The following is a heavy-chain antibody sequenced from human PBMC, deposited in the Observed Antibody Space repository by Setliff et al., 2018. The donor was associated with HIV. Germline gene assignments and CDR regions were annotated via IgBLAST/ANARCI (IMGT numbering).Heavy chain of an antibody. V-gene: IGHV4-4*07. CDR3: ARDPYCSGDGCFRYYQH. CDR2: IYFSGRT. D-gene: IGHD2-15*01. J-gene: IGHJ1*01. Sequence: SETLSLTCTVSNASINSYYWSWIRQPAGRALEWIGRIYFSGRTNYNPSLKSRIKMSIDTSKNQFSLNLSSVTAADTAIYFCARDPYCSGDGCFRYYQHWGWGTLVTSPQ. CDR1: NASINSYY.